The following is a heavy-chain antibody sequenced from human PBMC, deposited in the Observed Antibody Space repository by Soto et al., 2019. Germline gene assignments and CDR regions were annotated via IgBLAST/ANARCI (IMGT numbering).Heavy chain of an antibody. CDR1: GGSISSSSYY. Sequence: SETLSLTCTVSGGSISSSSYYWGWIRQPPGKGLEWIGSIYYSGSTYYNPSLKSRVTISVDTSKNQFSLKLSSVTAADTAVYYCASHVLLWVWFDPWGQGTLVTVSS. CDR3: ASHVLLWVWFDP. D-gene: IGHD3-10*01. CDR2: IYYSGST. V-gene: IGHV4-39*01. J-gene: IGHJ5*02.